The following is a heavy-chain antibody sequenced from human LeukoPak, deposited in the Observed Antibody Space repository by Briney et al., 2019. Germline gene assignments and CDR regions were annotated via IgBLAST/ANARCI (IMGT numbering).Heavy chain of an antibody. Sequence: XVKVSCKASGGTFSSYAIRWVRQAPGQGLEWMGGIIPIFGTANYAQKFQGRVTITTDESTSTAYMELSSLRSEDTAVYYCARVSRCSSTSCYYYYMDVWGKGTTVTVSS. J-gene: IGHJ6*03. CDR2: IIPIFGTA. CDR1: GGTFSSYA. V-gene: IGHV1-69*05. D-gene: IGHD2-2*01. CDR3: ARVSRCSSTSCYYYYMDV.